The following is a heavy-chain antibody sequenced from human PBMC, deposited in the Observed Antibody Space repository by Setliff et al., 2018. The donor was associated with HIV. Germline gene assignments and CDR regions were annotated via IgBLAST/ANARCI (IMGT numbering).Heavy chain of an antibody. V-gene: IGHV3-23*05. CDR1: GFTFSVSG. CDR2: INNSGLVT. Sequence: GGSLRLSCAASGFTFSVSGLSWVRQAPGKGLEWVSSINNSGLVTMYLDSVKGRFTISRDNSKNILYVQMNSLRVEDTAVYYCAKAGAVIIDQRLDSWGQGTLVTVSS. CDR3: AKAGAVIIDQRLDS. J-gene: IGHJ4*02. D-gene: IGHD1-26*01.